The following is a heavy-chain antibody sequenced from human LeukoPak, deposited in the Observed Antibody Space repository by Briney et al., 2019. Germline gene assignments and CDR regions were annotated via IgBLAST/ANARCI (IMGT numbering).Heavy chain of an antibody. CDR3: ARDLLGDNWNDRGVFDY. CDR2: ISSSGSTI. V-gene: IGHV3-48*03. CDR1: GFTFSSYG. D-gene: IGHD1-1*01. J-gene: IGHJ4*02. Sequence: GGSLRLPCAASGFTFSSYGMNWVRQAPGKGLEWVSYISSSGSTIYYADSVKGRFTISRDNAKNSLYLQMNSLRAEDTAVYYCARDLLGDNWNDRGVFDYWGQGTLVTVSS.